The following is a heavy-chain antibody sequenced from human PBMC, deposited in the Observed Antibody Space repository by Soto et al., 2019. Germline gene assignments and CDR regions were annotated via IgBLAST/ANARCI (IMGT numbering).Heavy chain of an antibody. D-gene: IGHD5-12*01. V-gene: IGHV4-59*01. CDR2: MSHSGTT. Sequence: QVQLQESGPGLVKPSETRSLTCTVSGGSISSYYWSWIRQPPGKGLEWIGYMSHSGTTDYSTSLKGRVTISVDTSRNQFSLELSSVTAADTAVYYCARLVATNIYYYYYGLDVWGQGTTVTVSS. J-gene: IGHJ6*02. CDR1: GGSISSYY. CDR3: ARLVATNIYYYYYGLDV.